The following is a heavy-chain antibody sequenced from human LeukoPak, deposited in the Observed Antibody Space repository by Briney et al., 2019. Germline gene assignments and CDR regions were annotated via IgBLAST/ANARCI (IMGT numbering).Heavy chain of an antibody. CDR1: GGSFSGYY. CDR2: INHSGST. CDR3: ARLRLPLSVTTPRINWYFDL. Sequence: PSGTLSLTCAVYGGSFSGYYWSWIRQPPGKGLEWIGEINHSGSTNYNPSLKSRVTISVDTSKNQFSLKLSSVTAADTAVYYCARLRLPLSVTTPRINWYFDLWGRGTLVTVSS. J-gene: IGHJ2*01. V-gene: IGHV4-34*01. D-gene: IGHD4-17*01.